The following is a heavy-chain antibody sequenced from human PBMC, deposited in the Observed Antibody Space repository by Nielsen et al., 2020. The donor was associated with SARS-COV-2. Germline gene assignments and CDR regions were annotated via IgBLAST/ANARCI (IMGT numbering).Heavy chain of an antibody. CDR2: TNWNGGST. D-gene: IGHD5-12*01. CDR3: ARVFGVGGGYDFPSFDY. CDR1: GFTFDDYG. Sequence: GESLKISCAASGFTFDDYGMSWVRQAPGKGLEWVSGTNWNGGSTGYADSVKGRFTISRDNAKNSLYLQMNSLRAEDTALYHCARVFGVGGGYDFPSFDYWGQGTLVTVSS. V-gene: IGHV3-20*01. J-gene: IGHJ4*02.